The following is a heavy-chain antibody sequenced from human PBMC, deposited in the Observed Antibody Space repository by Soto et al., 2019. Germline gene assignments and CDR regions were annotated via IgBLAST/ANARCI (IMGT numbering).Heavy chain of an antibody. J-gene: IGHJ4*02. D-gene: IGHD3-22*01. CDR2: INPNSGGT. CDR3: ARGAEGSAYYYDSSGYHYDY. CDR1: GYTFTGYY. Sequence: AAVKVSCKASGYTFTGYYMHWVRQAPGQGLEWMGWINPNSGGTNYAQKFQGWVTMTRDTSISTAYMELSRLRSDDTAVYYCARGAEGSAYYYDSSGYHYDYWGQGTMVTV. V-gene: IGHV1-2*04.